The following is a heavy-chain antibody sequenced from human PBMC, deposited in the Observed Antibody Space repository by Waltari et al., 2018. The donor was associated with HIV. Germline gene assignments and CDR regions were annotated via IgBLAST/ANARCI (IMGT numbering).Heavy chain of an antibody. J-gene: IGHJ3*01. CDR3: ARASVTGGTTGLRRSFDL. V-gene: IGHV4-59*01. CDR1: GGSIGGYF. Sequence: QMQLQESGPGLLKPSENLSLTCGVSGGSIGGYFWNWIRQPPGKGLEWMGSITYTGNTNYNPSLKSRVTISVDTSKNQFSLRLTSVTAADTAMFYCARASVTGGTTGLRRSFDLWGQGTLVTVSS. D-gene: IGHD2-8*02. CDR2: ITYTGNT.